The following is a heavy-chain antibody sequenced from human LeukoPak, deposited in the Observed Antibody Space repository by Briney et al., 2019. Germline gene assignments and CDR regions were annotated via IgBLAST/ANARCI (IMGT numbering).Heavy chain of an antibody. CDR3: AKGSSSSRPYYFDH. CDR1: GFTFSSYA. V-gene: IGHV3-23*01. J-gene: IGHJ4*02. CDR2: ITSSGGDT. Sequence: GGSLRLSCAASGFTFSSYAMSWVRQVPGKGLEWFSAITSSGGDTYHADSVKGRFTISRDNSKNTLYLQMNSLRVDDTAVYYCAKGSSSSRPYYFDHWGQGTLVTVSS. D-gene: IGHD6-6*01.